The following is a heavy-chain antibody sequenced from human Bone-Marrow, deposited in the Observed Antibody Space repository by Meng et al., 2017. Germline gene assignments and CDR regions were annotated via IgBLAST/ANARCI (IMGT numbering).Heavy chain of an antibody. CDR1: GFTFNIYW. CDR2: INGDGSST. V-gene: IGHV3-74*03. J-gene: IGHJ4*02. D-gene: IGHD2-2*01. Sequence: EVQLVESGGALVQPGGSLRLPCAASGFTFNIYWMHWVRQAPGKGLVWVSRINGDGSSTTYADSVKGRFTISRDNAKNTLYLQMNSLTVEDTAVYYCGRDEGYQLLKWGQGTLVTVSS. CDR3: GRDEGYQLLK.